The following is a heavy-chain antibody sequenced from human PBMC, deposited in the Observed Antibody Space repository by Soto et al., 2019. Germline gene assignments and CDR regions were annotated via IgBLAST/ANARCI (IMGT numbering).Heavy chain of an antibody. CDR1: GFTFSSYA. V-gene: IGHV3-23*04. CDR2: ISGSGGST. CDR3: AKYTDFWSGYYDNWFDP. D-gene: IGHD3-3*01. Sequence: EVQLVESGGGLVQPGGSLRLSCAASGFTFSSYAMSWVRQAPGKGLEWVSAISGSGGSTYYADSVKGRFTISRDNSKNTLYLQMNSLRAEDTAVYYCAKYTDFWSGYYDNWFDPWGQGTLVTVSS. J-gene: IGHJ5*02.